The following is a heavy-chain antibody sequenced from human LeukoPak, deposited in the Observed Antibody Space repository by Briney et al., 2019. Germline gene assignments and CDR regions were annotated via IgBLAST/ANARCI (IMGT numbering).Heavy chain of an antibody. CDR2: IYYSGST. CDR3: ASIPGSSTSWFHFDN. V-gene: IGHV4-31*03. J-gene: IGHJ4*02. D-gene: IGHD2-2*01. CDR1: GGSISSGGYY. Sequence: PSETLSLTCTVSGGSISSGGYYWSWIRQHPGKGLELIGYIYYSGSTYYNPSLKSRVTISVDTSKNQFSLKLSSVTAADTAVYYCASIPGSSTSWFHFDNWGQGTLVTVSS.